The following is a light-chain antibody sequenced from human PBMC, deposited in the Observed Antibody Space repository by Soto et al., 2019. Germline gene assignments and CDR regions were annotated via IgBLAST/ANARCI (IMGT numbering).Light chain of an antibody. Sequence: DIVMTQSPLSLPVTPGEPASISCRSSQSLLHSNGCNYLDWYLQKPGQSPQLLIYLGSNRASGVPDRFSGSGSGTDFTLKISRVEAEDVGVYYCMQALQTPLTLGGGTKVDIK. CDR2: LGS. CDR3: MQALQTPLT. J-gene: IGKJ4*01. V-gene: IGKV2-28*01. CDR1: QSLLHSNGCNY.